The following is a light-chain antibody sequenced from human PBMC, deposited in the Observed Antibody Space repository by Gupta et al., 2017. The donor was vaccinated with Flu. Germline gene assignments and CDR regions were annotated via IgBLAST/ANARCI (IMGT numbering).Light chain of an antibody. CDR2: AAS. CDR1: QSISSY. Sequence: DIQMTQSPSSLSASVGDRVTITCRASQSISSYLNWYQQKPGKAPKLLIYAASSLQSGVPSRLSGSGSGTDFTLTISSRQPEDFATYYGQQRYSNPRTFGKGTKVEIK. CDR3: QQRYSNPRT. V-gene: IGKV1-39*01. J-gene: IGKJ1*01.